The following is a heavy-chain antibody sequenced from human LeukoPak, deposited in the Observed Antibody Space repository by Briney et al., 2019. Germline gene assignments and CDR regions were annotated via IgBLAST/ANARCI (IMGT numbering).Heavy chain of an antibody. Sequence: SETLSLTCAVYGGSFSRYYWSWIRQSPGKGLEWIAEIDHRGDTNYNPSVNTPVTISVDTSKNQFSLKVRSLSAADTAVYYCERGATISETGYFDFWGQGTLVTVSS. J-gene: IGHJ4*03. CDR2: IDHRGDT. V-gene: IGHV4-34*01. D-gene: IGHD5-24*01. CDR1: GGSFSRYY. CDR3: ERGATISETGYFDF.